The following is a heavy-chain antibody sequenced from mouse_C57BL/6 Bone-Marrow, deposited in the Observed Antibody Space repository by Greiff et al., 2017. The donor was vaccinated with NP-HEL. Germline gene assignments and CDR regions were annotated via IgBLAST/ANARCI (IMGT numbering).Heavy chain of an antibody. CDR2: IYPGSGNT. V-gene: IGHV1-66*01. D-gene: IGHD2-2*01. CDR3: ARSRRVTPYWYFDV. Sequence: QVQLKQSGPELVKPGASVKISCKASGYSFTSYYIHWVKQRPGQGLEWIGWIYPGSGNTKYNEKFKGKATLTADTSSSTASMQLSSLTSEDSAVYYCARSRRVTPYWYFDVWGTGTTVTVSS. J-gene: IGHJ1*03. CDR1: GYSFTSYY.